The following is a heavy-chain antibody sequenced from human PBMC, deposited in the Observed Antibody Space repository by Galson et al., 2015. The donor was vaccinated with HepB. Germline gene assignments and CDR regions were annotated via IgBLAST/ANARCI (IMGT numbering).Heavy chain of an antibody. CDR2: IIPIFGTA. J-gene: IGHJ6*02. V-gene: IGHV1-69*13. Sequence: SVKVSCKASGGTFSSYAISWVRQAPGQGLEWMGGIIPIFGTANYAQKFQGRVTITADESTSTAYMELSSLRSEDTAVYYCARGHYDFWSGYYSYYYYYGMDVWGQGTTVTVSS. CDR1: GGTFSSYA. CDR3: ARGHYDFWSGYYSYYYYYGMDV. D-gene: IGHD3-3*01.